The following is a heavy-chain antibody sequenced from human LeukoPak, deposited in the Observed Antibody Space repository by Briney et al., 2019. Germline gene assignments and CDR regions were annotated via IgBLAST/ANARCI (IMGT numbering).Heavy chain of an antibody. J-gene: IGHJ3*02. CDR3: ARERLVGWGDDACDI. V-gene: IGHV1-24*01. CDR2: FDPEDGET. D-gene: IGHD3-9*01. Sequence: ASVKVSCKVSGYTLTELSMHWVRQAPGKGLEWMGGFDPEDGETIYAQKFQGRVTMTRDTSTSTVYLELSSLRFEDTAVYYCARERLVGWGDDACDIWGQGTMVTVSS. CDR1: GYTLTELS.